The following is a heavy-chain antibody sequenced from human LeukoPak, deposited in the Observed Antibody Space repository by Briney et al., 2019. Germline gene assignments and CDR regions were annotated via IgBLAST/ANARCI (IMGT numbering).Heavy chain of an antibody. CDR2: IYYSGST. V-gene: IGHV4-30-4*08. J-gene: IGHJ5*02. CDR3: ARGFFFLHYYDSGSPNWFDP. Sequence: KPSETLSLTCTVSGGSISSGDYYWSWIRQPPGKGLEWTGYIYYSGSTYYNPSLKSRVTISVDTSKNRFSLKLSSVTAADTAVYYCARGFFFLHYYDSGSPNWFDPWGQGTLVTVSS. D-gene: IGHD3-10*01. CDR1: GGSISSGDYY.